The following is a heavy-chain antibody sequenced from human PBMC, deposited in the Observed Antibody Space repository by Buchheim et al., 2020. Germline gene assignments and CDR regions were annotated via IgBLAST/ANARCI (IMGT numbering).Heavy chain of an antibody. Sequence: EVQLVESGGGLVKPGGSLRLSCAASGFTFSSYSMNWVRQAPGKGLEWVSVIYSGGSSYYAASVKGRFTISRDNSNNPLFLQMNSLRAEDTAVYYCAKFLSNWNDGPNWFDPWGQGTL. CDR1: GFTFSSYS. V-gene: IGHV3-66*02. D-gene: IGHD1-1*01. CDR3: AKFLSNWNDGPNWFDP. J-gene: IGHJ5*02. CDR2: IYSGGSS.